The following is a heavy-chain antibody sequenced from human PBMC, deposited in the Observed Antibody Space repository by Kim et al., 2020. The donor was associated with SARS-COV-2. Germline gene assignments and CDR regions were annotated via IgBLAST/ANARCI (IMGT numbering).Heavy chain of an antibody. Sequence: SETLSLTCTVSGYSISSGYYWGWIRQPPGKGLEWIGSIYHSGSTYYNPSLKSRVTISVDTSKNQFSLKLSSVTAADTAVYYCARVEDGDYEGLFDYWGQGTLVTVSS. CDR2: IYHSGST. CDR3: ARVEDGDYEGLFDY. V-gene: IGHV4-38-2*02. CDR1: GYSISSGYY. D-gene: IGHD4-17*01. J-gene: IGHJ4*02.